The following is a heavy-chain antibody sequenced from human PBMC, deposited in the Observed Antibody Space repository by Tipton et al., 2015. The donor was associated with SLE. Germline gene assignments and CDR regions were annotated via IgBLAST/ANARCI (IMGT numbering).Heavy chain of an antibody. CDR2: IHFGGST. Sequence: SLRLSCAASGFTVSSNYMSWVRQAPGKGLEWVSVIHFGGSTFYVASVKGRFTISRDISKNTLYLQMDNLGTEDTALYYCAILDTTPSSFWGQGTLVTVSS. CDR1: GFTVSSNY. V-gene: IGHV3-53*05. CDR3: AILDTTPSSF. J-gene: IGHJ4*02. D-gene: IGHD1-1*01.